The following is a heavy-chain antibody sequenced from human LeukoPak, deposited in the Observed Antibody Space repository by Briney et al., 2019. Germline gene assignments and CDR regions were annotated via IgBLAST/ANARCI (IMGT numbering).Heavy chain of an antibody. CDR3: ASTAYGSGRHNWFDP. D-gene: IGHD3-10*01. V-gene: IGHV4-39*07. J-gene: IGHJ5*02. CDR1: GGSISSSSYY. CDR2: IYYSGST. Sequence: ASETLSLTCTVSGGSISSSSYYWGWIRQPPGKGLEWIGSIYYSGSTYYNPSLKSRVTISVDTSKNQFSLKLSSATAADTAVYYCASTAYGSGRHNWFDPWGQGTLVTVSS.